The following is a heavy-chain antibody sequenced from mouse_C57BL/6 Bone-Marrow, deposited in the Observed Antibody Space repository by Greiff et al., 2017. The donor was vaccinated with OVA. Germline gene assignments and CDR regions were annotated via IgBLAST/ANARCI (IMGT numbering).Heavy chain of an antibody. Sequence: VMLVESGGGLVKPGGSLKLSCAASGFTFSSYAMSWVRQTPEKRLEWVATISDGGSYTYYPDNVKGRFTISRDNAKNNLYLQMSHLKSEDTAMYYCARDRLLPYYFDYWGQGTTLTVSS. V-gene: IGHV5-4*01. CDR2: ISDGGSYT. CDR1: GFTFSSYA. D-gene: IGHD1-1*01. CDR3: ARDRLLPYYFDY. J-gene: IGHJ2*01.